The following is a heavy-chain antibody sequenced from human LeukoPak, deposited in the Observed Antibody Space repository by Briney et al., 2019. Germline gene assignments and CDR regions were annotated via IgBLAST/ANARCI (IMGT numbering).Heavy chain of an antibody. J-gene: IGHJ5*02. CDR2: IKQDGSEK. D-gene: IGHD3-9*01. V-gene: IGHV3-7*01. CDR1: GFTFSSYW. CDR3: AREPDAYSRRYFLRWFDP. Sequence: GGSLRLSCAASGFTFSSYWMSWVRQAPGKGLEWVANIKQDGSEKYYVDSVKGRFTISRDNAKNSLYLQMNSLRAEDTAVYYCAREPDAYSRRYFLRWFDPWGQGTLVTVSS.